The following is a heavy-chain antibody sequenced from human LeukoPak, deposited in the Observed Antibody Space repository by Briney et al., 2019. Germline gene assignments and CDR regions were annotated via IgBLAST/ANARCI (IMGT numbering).Heavy chain of an antibody. CDR1: GFTFSSYS. CDR3: ANHLACGSTSCPPSDD. J-gene: IGHJ4*02. D-gene: IGHD2-2*01. CDR2: ISDNSYWI. V-gene: IGHV3-21*01. Sequence: PGGSLRLSCAASGFTFSSYSMSWVRQAPGKGLEWVSSISDNSYWIYYAASVEGRFITSRDNAKNSLYLQMSSLRAEDTAVYYCANHLACGSTSCPPSDDWGQGTLVTVSS.